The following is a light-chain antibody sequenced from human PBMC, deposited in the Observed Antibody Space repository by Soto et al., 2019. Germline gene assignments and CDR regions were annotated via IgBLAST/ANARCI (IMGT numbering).Light chain of an antibody. CDR2: MAS. CDR3: QQFNHYPLS. V-gene: IGKV1-5*03. Sequence: DIQMTQSPSTLSASVGDRVTITCRASQSISRYLAWYQQKPGKAPKLLIYMASTLESGVPSRFSGSGSGTEFTLTISSLQPDDFATYFCQQFNHYPLSFGGGTKVEIQ. CDR1: QSISRY. J-gene: IGKJ4*01.